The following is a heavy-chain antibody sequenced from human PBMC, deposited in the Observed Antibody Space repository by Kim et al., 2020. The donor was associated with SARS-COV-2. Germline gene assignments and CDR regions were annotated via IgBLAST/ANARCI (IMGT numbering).Heavy chain of an antibody. CDR3: ARHSSYWFGELFSRCWFDP. CDR1: GGSISSSSYY. D-gene: IGHD3-10*01. V-gene: IGHV4-39*01. CDR2: IYYSGST. Sequence: SETLSLTCTVSGGSISSSSYYWGWIRQPPGKGLEWIGSIYYSGSTYYNPSLKSRVTISVDTSKNQFSLKLSSVTAADTAVYYCARHSSYWFGELFSRCWFDPWGQGTLVTVSS. J-gene: IGHJ5*02.